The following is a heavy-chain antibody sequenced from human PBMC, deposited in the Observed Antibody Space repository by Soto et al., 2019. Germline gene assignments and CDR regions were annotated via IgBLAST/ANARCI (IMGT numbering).Heavy chain of an antibody. CDR2: IYYSGST. J-gene: IGHJ5*02. D-gene: IGHD1-20*01. CDR1: GGSIRISVYY. Sequence: SETLALTCAVSGGSIRISVYYWAWIRQPPGKGLEWIGSIYYSGSTYYNPSLKSRVTISVDTSKNQFSLKLSSVTAADTAVYYCARQARYRFDPWGQGTLVTVSS. V-gene: IGHV4-39*01. CDR3: ARQARYRFDP.